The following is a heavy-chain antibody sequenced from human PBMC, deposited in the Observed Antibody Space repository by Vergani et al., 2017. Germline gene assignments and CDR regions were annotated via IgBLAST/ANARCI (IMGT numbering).Heavy chain of an antibody. V-gene: IGHV4-38-2*01. Sequence: QVQLQESGPGLVEPSETLSLTCAVSGYSIRNGYYWGWIRQPPGKGLEWIGRIYHSGSTHYNPSLKSRVPISVDTSKNDFSLKVTSVTPADTAVYYCTKQPQEGASGPPSVPTWGQGISVIVSS. J-gene: IGHJ4*02. CDR2: IYHSGST. CDR1: GYSIRNGYY. CDR3: TKQPQEGASGPPSVPT. D-gene: IGHD5-12*01.